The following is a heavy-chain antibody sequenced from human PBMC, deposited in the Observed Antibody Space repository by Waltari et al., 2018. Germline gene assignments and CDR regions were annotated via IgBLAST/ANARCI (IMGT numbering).Heavy chain of an antibody. V-gene: IGHV4-38-2*01. Sequence: QVQLQESGPGLVKPSETLSLTCAVSGYSISSGYYWGWIRQPPGKGLVWIGSIYHSGGTHENPPLKSRATRSVATSKTQFSRKLSSVTAADTSVYYCARQADYSGVRFYFDYWGQGTLVTVSS. CDR2: IYHSGGT. CDR1: GYSISSGYY. J-gene: IGHJ4*02. CDR3: ARQADYSGVRFYFDY. D-gene: IGHD4-4*01.